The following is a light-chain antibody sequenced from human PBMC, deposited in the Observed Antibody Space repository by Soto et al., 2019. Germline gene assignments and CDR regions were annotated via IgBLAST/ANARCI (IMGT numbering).Light chain of an antibody. J-gene: IGLJ1*01. Sequence: QSALTRPPSVSGSPGESVTISCTGTSSDVGSYNRVSWYQQPPGTAPKLMIYEVSNRPSGVPDRFSGSKSDNTASLTISGLQAEDEADYYCSSYTSTSTYVFGTGTKVTVL. V-gene: IGLV2-18*02. CDR3: SSYTSTSTYV. CDR2: EVS. CDR1: SSDVGSYNR.